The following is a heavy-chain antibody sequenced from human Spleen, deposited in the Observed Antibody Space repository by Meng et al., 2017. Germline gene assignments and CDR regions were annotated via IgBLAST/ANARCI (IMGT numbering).Heavy chain of an antibody. Sequence: QVQLQESGPGLVKPSGTLSLTCAVSGGSISINNWWSWVRQPPGKGLEWIGEIFQSGSTNYNPSLKSRVTISRDKSKNQFSLKLYSVTAADTAVYFCARVIDGYYFDYWGEGTLVTVSS. D-gene: IGHD2-21*01. V-gene: IGHV4-4*02. CDR2: IFQSGST. CDR3: ARVIDGYYFDY. CDR1: GGSISINNW. J-gene: IGHJ4*02.